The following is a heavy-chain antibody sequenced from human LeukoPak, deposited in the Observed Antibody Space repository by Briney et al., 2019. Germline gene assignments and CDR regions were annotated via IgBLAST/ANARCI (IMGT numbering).Heavy chain of an antibody. CDR1: GGSISSYY. D-gene: IGHD3-22*01. Sequence: PSETLSLTCTVSGGSISSYYWGWIRQPPGKGLEWIGYIYCSGSTNYNPSLKSRVTISVDTSKNQFSLKLSSVTAADTAVYYCARGLYYYDSSGYLEGNDAFDIWGQGTMVTVSS. CDR2: IYCSGST. V-gene: IGHV4-59*01. CDR3: ARGLYYYDSSGYLEGNDAFDI. J-gene: IGHJ3*02.